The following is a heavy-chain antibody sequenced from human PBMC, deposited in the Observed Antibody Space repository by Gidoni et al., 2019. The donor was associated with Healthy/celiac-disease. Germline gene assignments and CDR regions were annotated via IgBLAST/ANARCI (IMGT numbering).Heavy chain of an antibody. CDR1: GFTFTSSA. CDR3: AAEFTAFRPGGEPTNFDY. J-gene: IGHJ4*02. V-gene: IGHV1-58*01. CDR2: IVVGSGNT. Sequence: QMQLVQSGPEVKKPGTSVKVSCKASGFTFTSSAVQWVRQARGQRLEWIGWIVVGSGNTNYAQKFQERVTITRDMSTSTAYMELSSLRSEDTAVYYCAAEFTAFRPGGEPTNFDYWGQGTLVTVSS. D-gene: IGHD2-21*02.